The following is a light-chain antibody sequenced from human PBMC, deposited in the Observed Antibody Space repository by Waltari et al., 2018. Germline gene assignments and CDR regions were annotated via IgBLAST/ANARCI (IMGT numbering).Light chain of an antibody. V-gene: IGLV1-36*01. Sequence: QSVLTQPPSVSEAPRHRVTISCSGSSSNIGNNPVNWYQQLPGKAPKLLIYYDVLLPSGVSDRFSGSKSGTSASLAISGLQSEDEADYYCAAWDDSLNGWVFGGGTRLTVL. CDR3: AAWDDSLNGWV. J-gene: IGLJ3*02. CDR1: SSNIGNNP. CDR2: YDV.